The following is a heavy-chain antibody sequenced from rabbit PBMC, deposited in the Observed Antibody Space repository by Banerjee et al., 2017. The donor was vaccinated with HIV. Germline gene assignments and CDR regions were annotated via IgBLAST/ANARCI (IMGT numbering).Heavy chain of an antibody. V-gene: IGHV1S45*01. CDR2: IYAGNSNT. CDR3: ARVAVVAGGTYTTGGNL. CDR1: GFSLSSYY. Sequence: QEQLVESGGGLVKPGASLTLTCTASGFSLSSYYMCWVRQAPGKGLEWIACIYAGNSNTYYASWAKGRFTISKTSSTTVTLQMTSLTAADTATYFCARVAVVAGGTYTTGGNLWGPGTLVTVS. J-gene: IGHJ4*01. D-gene: IGHD4-1*01.